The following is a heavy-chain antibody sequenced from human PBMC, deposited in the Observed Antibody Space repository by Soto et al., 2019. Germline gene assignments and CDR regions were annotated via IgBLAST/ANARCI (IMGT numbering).Heavy chain of an antibody. V-gene: IGHV5-51*01. CDR2: IYPGDSDT. CDR3: ARGSAPPSHYYYYMDV. D-gene: IGHD3-10*01. J-gene: IGHJ6*03. CDR1: GYSFTSYW. Sequence: GESLKISCKGSGYSFTSYWIGWVRQMPGKGLEWMGIIYPGDSDTRYSPSFQGQVTISADKSISTAYLQWSSLKASDTAMYYCARGSAPPSHYYYYMDVWGKGTTVTAP.